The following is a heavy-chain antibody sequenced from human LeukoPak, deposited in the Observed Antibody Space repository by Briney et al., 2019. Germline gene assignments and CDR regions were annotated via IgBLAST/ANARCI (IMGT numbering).Heavy chain of an antibody. CDR2: INIIFGIA. CDR3: ARAGLGELSLFDY. J-gene: IGHJ4*02. CDR1: GGRFTSYA. V-gene: IGHV1-69*17. D-gene: IGHD3-16*02. Sequence: EASVTLSFKGSGGRFTSYAISWVWQGPGQGKGGMGGINIIFGIANYAQKFQGRVTITADKSTSTAYMELSSLRSEDTAVYYCARAGLGELSLFDYWGQGTLVTVSS.